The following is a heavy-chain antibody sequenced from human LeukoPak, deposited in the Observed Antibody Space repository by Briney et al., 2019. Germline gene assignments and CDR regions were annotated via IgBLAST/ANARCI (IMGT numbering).Heavy chain of an antibody. Sequence: KTSETLSLTCTVSGYSISSGYYWGWIRQPPGQGLEWIENIYHSGSTYYNPSLKSRVTISVDTSKNQFPLRLSSVTAADTAVYYCAKDRGGYDFKYYYYYYMDVWGKGTTVTVSS. CDR3: AKDRGGYDFKYYYYYYMDV. V-gene: IGHV4-38-2*02. CDR2: IYHSGST. J-gene: IGHJ6*03. CDR1: GYSISSGYY. D-gene: IGHD5-12*01.